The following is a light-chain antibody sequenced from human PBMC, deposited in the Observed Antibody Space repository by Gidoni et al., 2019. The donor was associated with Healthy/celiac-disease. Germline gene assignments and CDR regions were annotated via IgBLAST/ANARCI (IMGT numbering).Light chain of an antibody. CDR3: CSYAGNMTPYV. J-gene: IGLJ1*01. CDR1: SSDVGRYHL. Sequence: HSALTQPASVSGSPGQSITLSCTGASSDVGRYHLVSWYQQHPGKAPTLMIYEVTKRPSGVSHRFSGSKSDNTASLAISGLQAEDEAEYHCCSYAGNMTPYVFGTGTKVTVL. CDR2: EVT. V-gene: IGLV2-23*02.